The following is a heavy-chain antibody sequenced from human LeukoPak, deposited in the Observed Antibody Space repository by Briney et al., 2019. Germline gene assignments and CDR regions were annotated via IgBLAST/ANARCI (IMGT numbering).Heavy chain of an antibody. CDR2: ISAYNGNT. CDR1: GYTFTSYG. D-gene: IGHD3-3*01. J-gene: IGHJ4*02. CDR3: ARDDFWSGYYTGKVDY. Sequence: ASVKVSCKASGYTFTSYGISWVRQAPGQGLEWMGWISAYNGNTNYAQKLQGRVTMTTDTSTSTAYMELRSLRSDDTAVYYCARDDFWSGYYTGKVDYWGQGTLVIVSS. V-gene: IGHV1-18*01.